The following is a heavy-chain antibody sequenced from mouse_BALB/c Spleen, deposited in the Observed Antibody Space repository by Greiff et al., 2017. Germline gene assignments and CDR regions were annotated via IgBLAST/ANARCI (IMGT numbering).Heavy chain of an antibody. Sequence: LVKTGASVKISCKASGYSFTGYYMHWAKQSHGKSLEWIGYISCYNGATSYNQKFKGKATFTVDTSSSTAYMQFTSLTSEDSAVYSYASSAIQDGYAMDYWGQGTAVTVSS. CDR1: GYSFTGYY. J-gene: IGHJ4*01. V-gene: IGHV1S34*01. CDR3: ASSAIQDGYAMDY. CDR2: ISCYNGAT. D-gene: IGHD6-1*01.